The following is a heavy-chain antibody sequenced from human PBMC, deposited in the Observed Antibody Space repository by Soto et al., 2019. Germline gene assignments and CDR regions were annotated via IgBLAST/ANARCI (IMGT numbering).Heavy chain of an antibody. D-gene: IGHD3-16*02. J-gene: IGHJ3*02. V-gene: IGHV3-7*01. CDR3: ARDLSNYDYVWGSYRHDAFDI. CDR2: IKQDGSEK. Sequence: GESLKISCAASGFTFSSYWMSWVRQAPGKGLEWVANIKQDGSEKYYVDSVKGRFTISRDNAKNSLYLQMNSLRAEDTAVYYCARDLSNYDYVWGSYRHDAFDIWGQGTMVTVSS. CDR1: GFTFSSYW.